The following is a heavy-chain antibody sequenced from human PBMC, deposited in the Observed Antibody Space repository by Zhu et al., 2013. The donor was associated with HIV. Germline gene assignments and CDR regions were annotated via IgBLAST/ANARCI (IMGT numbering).Heavy chain of an antibody. CDR2: IYYSGST. D-gene: IGHD3-10*01. CDR1: GGSVSSGSYY. CDR3: ARGFGTDPPQGY. Sequence: VQLQESGPGLVKPSETLSLTCTVSGGSVSSGSYYWSWIRQPPGKGLEWIGYIYYSGSTNYNPSLKSRVTISVDTSKNQFSLKLSSVTAADTAVYYCARGFGTDPPQGYWGQGTLVTVSS. V-gene: IGHV4-61*01. J-gene: IGHJ4*02.